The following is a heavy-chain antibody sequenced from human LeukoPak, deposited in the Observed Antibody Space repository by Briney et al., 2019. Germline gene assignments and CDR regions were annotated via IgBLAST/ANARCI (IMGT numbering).Heavy chain of an antibody. CDR1: GFTFGSYS. J-gene: IGHJ4*02. D-gene: IGHD1-26*01. CDR2: TSNTGSTI. Sequence: GGSLRLSCAASGFTFGSYSMNWVRQAPGKGLEWISYTSNTGSTIYYADSVKGRFTISRDNAKNSRYLQMNSLRDEDTAVYYCARTYSGTYYVFDYWGQGTLVTVSS. CDR3: ARTYSGTYYVFDY. V-gene: IGHV3-48*02.